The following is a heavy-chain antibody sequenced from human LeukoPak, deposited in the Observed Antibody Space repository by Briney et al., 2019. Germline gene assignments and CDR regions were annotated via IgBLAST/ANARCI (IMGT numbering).Heavy chain of an antibody. D-gene: IGHD3-3*01. CDR3: ARDGRSYDFWSAPGGCYYYGMDV. CDR1: GFTCSSYW. J-gene: IGHJ6*02. V-gene: IGHV3-7*01. Sequence: PGGSLRFSCAASGFTCSSYWMSWVRQAPGKGLEWVANIKQDGSEKDYVDYVKGRFTIARDNTKNSLYLQMNSLRAEDTAVDYCARDGRSYDFWSAPGGCYYYGMDVWGQGTTVTVSS. CDR2: IKQDGSEK.